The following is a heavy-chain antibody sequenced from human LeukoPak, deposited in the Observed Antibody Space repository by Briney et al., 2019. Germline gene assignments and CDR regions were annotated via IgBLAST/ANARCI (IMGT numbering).Heavy chain of an antibody. J-gene: IGHJ5*02. D-gene: IGHD6-6*01. V-gene: IGHV4-59*01. Sequence: SETLSLTYTVSGGSISSYYWSWIRQPPGKGLEWIGYIYYSGSTNYNPSLKSRVTISVDTSKNQFSLKLSSVTAADTAVYYCARAPSIAARRYNWFDPWGQGTLVTVSS. CDR1: GGSISSYY. CDR3: ARAPSIAARRYNWFDP. CDR2: IYYSGST.